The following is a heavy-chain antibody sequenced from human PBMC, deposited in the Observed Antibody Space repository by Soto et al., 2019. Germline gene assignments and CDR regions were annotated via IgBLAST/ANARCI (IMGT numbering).Heavy chain of an antibody. CDR2: IRSKANSYAT. CDR3: NGRFCSGGSCYSDY. CDR1: GFTFSGSA. Sequence: GGSLRLSCAASGFTFSGSAMHWVRQASGKGLEWVGRIRSKANSYATAYAASVKGRFTISRDDSKNTAYLQMNSLKTEDTAVYYCNGRFCSGGSCYSDYWGQGTLVTVS. J-gene: IGHJ4*02. V-gene: IGHV3-73*01. D-gene: IGHD2-15*01.